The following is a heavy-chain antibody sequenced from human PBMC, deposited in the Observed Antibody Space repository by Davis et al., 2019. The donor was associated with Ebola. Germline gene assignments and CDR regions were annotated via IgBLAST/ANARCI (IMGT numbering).Heavy chain of an antibody. Sequence: HSQTLSLTCAISGDSVSSGGWNWIRQSPSRGLEWLGRTYYSSKWYTGYAESVKSRINISPDTAKNQFSLHLNSVTPEDTAVYYCARGWLRSGLDVWGKGAAVIVSS. J-gene: IGHJ6*04. CDR3: ARGWLRSGLDV. D-gene: IGHD5-12*01. CDR1: GDSVSSGG. CDR2: TYYSSKWYT. V-gene: IGHV6-1*01.